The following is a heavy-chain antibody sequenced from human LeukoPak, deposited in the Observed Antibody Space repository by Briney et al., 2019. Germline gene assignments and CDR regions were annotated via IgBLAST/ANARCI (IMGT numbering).Heavy chain of an antibody. CDR3: ARAHCSSTSCYSYYYYGMDV. V-gene: IGHV4-59*01. Sequence: PSETLSLTCTVSGGSISSYYWSWIRQPPGEGLEWIGYIYYSGSTNYNPSLKSRVTISVDTSKNQFSLKLSSVTAADTAVYYCARAHCSSTSCYSYYYYGMDVWGQGTTVTVSS. CDR1: GGSISSYY. J-gene: IGHJ6*02. CDR2: IYYSGST. D-gene: IGHD2-2*01.